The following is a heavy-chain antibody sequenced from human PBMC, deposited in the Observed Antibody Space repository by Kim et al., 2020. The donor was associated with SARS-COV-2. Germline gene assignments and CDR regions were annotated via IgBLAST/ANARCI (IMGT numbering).Heavy chain of an antibody. V-gene: IGHV3-48*03. CDR3: ARGVVRGVIPSFFDY. CDR2: ISSSGSTI. D-gene: IGHD3-10*01. J-gene: IGHJ4*02. CDR1: GFTFSSYE. Sequence: GGSLRLSCAASGFTFSSYEMNWVRQAPGKGLEWVSYISSSGSTIYYADSVKGRFTISRDNAKNSLYLQMNSLRAEDTAVYYCARGVVRGVIPSFFDYWGQGTLVTVSS.